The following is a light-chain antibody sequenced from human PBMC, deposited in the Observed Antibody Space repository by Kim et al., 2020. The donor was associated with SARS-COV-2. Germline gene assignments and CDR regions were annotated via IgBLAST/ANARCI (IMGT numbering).Light chain of an antibody. CDR1: QVINNY. V-gene: IGKV1-27*01. CDR2: GAS. Sequence: DIKMNQSPSSLSACVGDRVTITCRASQVINNYLAWYQQKPGKAPTVLIYGASTLHSGVPSRFSGSGSGTDFTLTISSLQPEDVGTYYCQKYDSAPWTFGHGTKVDIK. J-gene: IGKJ1*01. CDR3: QKYDSAPWT.